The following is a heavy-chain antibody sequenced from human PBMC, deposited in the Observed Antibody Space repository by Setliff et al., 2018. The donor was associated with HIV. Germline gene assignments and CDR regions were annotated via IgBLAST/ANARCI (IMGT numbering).Heavy chain of an antibody. J-gene: IGHJ4*02. CDR2: IYTSGST. V-gene: IGHV4-61*02. CDR1: CGSISSGTDF. D-gene: IGHD6-13*01. CDR3: AREPAAGAYYFDY. Sequence: PSETLSLPCSVSCGSISSGTDFWRWIRQPAGKGLEWIGRIYTSGSTKYTPSLDSRVTISVDTSKNQFSLNLRSVTAADTAVYYCAREPAAGAYYFDYWGQGTLVTVSS.